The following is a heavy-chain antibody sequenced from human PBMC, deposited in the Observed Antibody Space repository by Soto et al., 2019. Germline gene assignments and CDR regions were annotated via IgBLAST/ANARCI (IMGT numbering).Heavy chain of an antibody. D-gene: IGHD6-19*01. J-gene: IGHJ4*02. V-gene: IGHV3-23*01. CDR3: AIPSGLTVTGPDY. Sequence: PGGSLRLSCAASVFIFINYAMSWVRQAPGKGLEWVSAIGGNGADTYYADSVKGRFTISRDNSKNILYLQMNSLRAEDTAVYFCAIPSGLTVTGPDYWGQGTLVTVSS. CDR1: VFIFINYA. CDR2: IGGNGADT.